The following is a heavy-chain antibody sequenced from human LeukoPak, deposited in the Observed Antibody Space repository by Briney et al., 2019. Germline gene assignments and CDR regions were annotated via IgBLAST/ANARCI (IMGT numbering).Heavy chain of an antibody. CDR2: ISAYNGNT. J-gene: IGHJ4*02. CDR3: ARVVSSGWTDY. D-gene: IGHD6-19*01. V-gene: IGHV1-18*01. CDR1: GYTFTSYD. Sequence: GASVKVSCKASGYTFTSYDISWVRQAPGQGLEWMGWISAYNGNTNYAQKLQGRVTMTTDTSTSAAYMELRSLRSDDTAVYYCARVVSSGWTDYWGQGTLVTVSS.